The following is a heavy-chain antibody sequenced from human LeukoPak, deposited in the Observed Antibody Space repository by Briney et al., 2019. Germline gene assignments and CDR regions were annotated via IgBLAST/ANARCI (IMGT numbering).Heavy chain of an antibody. J-gene: IGHJ4*02. CDR1: GFTFSSYA. CDR3: ARDDSYGDYGY. D-gene: IGHD4-17*01. CDR2: ISYDGSNK. Sequence: QPGRSVRPSYAAAGFTFSSYAMHWARQDPGEGLEWVAVISYDGSNKYYADSVKGRFTISRDNSKNTLYLQMNSLRAEDTAVYYCARDDSYGDYGYWGQGTLVTVSS. V-gene: IGHV3-30*04.